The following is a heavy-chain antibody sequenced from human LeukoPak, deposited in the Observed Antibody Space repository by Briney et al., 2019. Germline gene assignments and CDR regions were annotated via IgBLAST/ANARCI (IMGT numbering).Heavy chain of an antibody. Sequence: GGSLRLSCAASGFTFSSYAMSWVRQAPGKGLEWVSAISGSGGSTYYADSVKGRFTISRDNSKNTLYLQMNSLRAEDTAVYYCAKDQDIVVVPAVQDWGQGTLVTVSS. CDR1: GFTFSSYA. CDR2: ISGSGGST. CDR3: AKDQDIVVVPAVQD. D-gene: IGHD2-2*01. J-gene: IGHJ4*02. V-gene: IGHV3-23*01.